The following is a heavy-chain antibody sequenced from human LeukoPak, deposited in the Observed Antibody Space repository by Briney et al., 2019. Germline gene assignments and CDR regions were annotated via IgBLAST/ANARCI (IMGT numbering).Heavy chain of an antibody. D-gene: IGHD6-19*01. Sequence: ASVKVSCKASGGTFSSYAISWMRQAPGQGLEWMGGIIPIFGTANYAQKFQGRVTITADESTSTACMELSSLRSEDTAVYYCASVLFGGQWLAFRDWGQGTLVTVSS. V-gene: IGHV1-69*13. CDR1: GGTFSSYA. CDR3: ASVLFGGQWLAFRD. CDR2: IIPIFGTA. J-gene: IGHJ4*02.